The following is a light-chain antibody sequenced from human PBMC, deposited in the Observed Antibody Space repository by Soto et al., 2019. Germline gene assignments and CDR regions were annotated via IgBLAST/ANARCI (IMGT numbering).Light chain of an antibody. CDR2: EVI. CDR3: NSYTTSNTFV. CDR1: SSDIGAHNF. V-gene: IGLV2-14*03. J-gene: IGLJ1*01. Sequence: QSALTQPPSESGSPGQAITVSCSGTSSDIGAHNFVSWYQQHPGKAPKLIIYEVINRPSGVSDRFSGSKSGNTASLTISGLQSEDEADYYCNSYTTSNTFVFGSGTKVTVL.